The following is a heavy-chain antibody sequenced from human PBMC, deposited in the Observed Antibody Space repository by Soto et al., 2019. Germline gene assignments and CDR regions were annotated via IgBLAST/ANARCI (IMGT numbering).Heavy chain of an antibody. V-gene: IGHV1-69*13. J-gene: IGHJ5*02. CDR1: GGTFSSYA. CDR2: IIPIFGTA. CDR3: GGIAAAAGWFDP. Sequence: GASVKVSCKASGGTFSSYAISWVRQAPGQGLEWMGGIIPIFGTANYAQKFQGRVTITADESTSTAYMELSSLRSEDTAVYYCGGIAAAAGWFDPWGQGTLVTVSS. D-gene: IGHD6-13*01.